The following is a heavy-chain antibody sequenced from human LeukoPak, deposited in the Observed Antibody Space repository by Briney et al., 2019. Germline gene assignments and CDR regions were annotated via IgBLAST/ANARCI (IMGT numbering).Heavy chain of an antibody. CDR3: ARERGLEANWFDP. CDR2: INHSGST. J-gene: IGHJ5*02. D-gene: IGHD1-1*01. V-gene: IGHV4-34*01. CDR1: GGSFSGYC. Sequence: SETLSLTCAVYGGSFSGYCWSWIRQPPGKGLEWIGEINHSGSTNYNPSLKSRVTISVDTSKNQFSLKLSSVTAADTAVYYCARERGLEANWFDPWGQGTLVTVSS.